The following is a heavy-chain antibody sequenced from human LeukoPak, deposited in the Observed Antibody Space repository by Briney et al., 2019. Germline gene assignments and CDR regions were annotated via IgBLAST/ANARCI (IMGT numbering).Heavy chain of an antibody. V-gene: IGHV7-4-1*02. CDR2: INTNTGNP. CDR3: ARAFQRLGELSLPDY. CDR1: GYTFTSYA. J-gene: IGHJ4*02. Sequence: ASVKVSCKASGYTFTSYAMNWVRQAPGQGLEWMGWINTNTGNPTYAQGFTGRFVFSLDTSVSTTYLQISSLKAEDTAVYYCARAFQRLGELSLPDYWGQGTLVTGSS. D-gene: IGHD3-16*02.